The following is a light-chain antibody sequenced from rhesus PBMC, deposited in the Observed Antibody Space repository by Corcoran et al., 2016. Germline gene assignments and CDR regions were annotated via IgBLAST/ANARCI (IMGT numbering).Light chain of an antibody. CDR2: DAF. CDR1: QSVGSN. J-gene: IGKJ1*01. CDR3: QQYNNWKT. Sequence: ETVVTQSPATLSLSPGERATLSCRASQSVGSNLAWYQQKPGKAPKLLIDDAFSRATGIPDRFSGSGAGTEFTLTISSLEPEDVGVYYCQQYNNWKTFGQGTKVEIK. V-gene: IGKV3-42*02.